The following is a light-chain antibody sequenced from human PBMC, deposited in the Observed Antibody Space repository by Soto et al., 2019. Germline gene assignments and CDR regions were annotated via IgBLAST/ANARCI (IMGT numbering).Light chain of an antibody. Sequence: QSALTQPRSVSGSPGQSVTLSCTGTSNDVGGYNYVSWYQQYPGKAPTLMIYDVGKGPSGVPDRFSGSKSGNTASLIISGLQAEDEADYYCCSYAGSYSLVFGGGTKLTVL. V-gene: IGLV2-11*01. CDR3: CSYAGSYSLV. J-gene: IGLJ2*01. CDR2: DVG. CDR1: SNDVGGYNY.